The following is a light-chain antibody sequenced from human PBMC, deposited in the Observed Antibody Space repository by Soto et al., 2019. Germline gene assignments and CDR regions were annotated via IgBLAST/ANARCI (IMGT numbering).Light chain of an antibody. V-gene: IGKV1-6*01. J-gene: IGKJ1*01. CDR3: QQYNGGSWT. Sequence: QMTQSPSSLSLSAGEKITITCWASQGVGSDVGWYQQKAGQAPKLLIYAASDWYNEVTSRFSGSRSGTEFTLTISSLQPEDFATYYCQQYNGGSWTFGQGTKVDIK. CDR2: AAS. CDR1: QGVGSD.